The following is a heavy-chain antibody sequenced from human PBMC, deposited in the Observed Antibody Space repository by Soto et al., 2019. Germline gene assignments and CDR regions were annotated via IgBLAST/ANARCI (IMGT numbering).Heavy chain of an antibody. J-gene: IGHJ6*01. CDR1: AGTFSSYA. D-gene: IGHD2-15*01. Sequence: SVKVSCKTSAGTFSSYAISWVRQAPGQGLEWMAGIIPIFGPANYAQRSQGRVTITAHKSTSTAYMELSSMRAEDTAVYYCARDRIALQVAKAVYYYDGTDVWGQ. CDR3: ARDRIALQVAKAVYYYDGTDV. V-gene: IGHV1-69*06. CDR2: IIPIFGPA.